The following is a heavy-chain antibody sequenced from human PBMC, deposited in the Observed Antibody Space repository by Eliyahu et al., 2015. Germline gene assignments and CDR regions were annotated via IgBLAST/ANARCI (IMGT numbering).Heavy chain of an antibody. CDR3: ARPPTIFGPPEDY. D-gene: IGHD3-3*01. J-gene: IGHJ4*02. CDR1: GFTVSSNY. V-gene: IGHV3-66*01. CDR2: IYSGGST. Sequence: EVQLVESGGGLVQPGGSLRLSCAASGFTVSSNYMSWVRQAPGKGLEWVSVIYSGGSTYYADSVKGRFTISRDNSKNTLYLQMNSLRAEDTAVYYCARPPTIFGPPEDYWGQGTLVTVSS.